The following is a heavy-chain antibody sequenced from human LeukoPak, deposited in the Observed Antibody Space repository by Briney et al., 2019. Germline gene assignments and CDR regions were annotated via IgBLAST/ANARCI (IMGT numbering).Heavy chain of an antibody. CDR1: QFRFPCSHYG. D-gene: IGHD4-11*01. V-gene: IGHV3-33*06. J-gene: IGHJ4*02. CDR3: AKDAQRGFDSSNSLEY. Sequence: PGKSLTLSCVASQFRFPCSHYGMHWVRQAPGRGLEWVAVIWSDGTNQYYADSVKGRFTISRDNSKNTVYLHMNSLRAEDTAVYSCAKDAQRGFDSSNSLEYWGQGTLVTVSS. CDR2: IWSDGTNQ.